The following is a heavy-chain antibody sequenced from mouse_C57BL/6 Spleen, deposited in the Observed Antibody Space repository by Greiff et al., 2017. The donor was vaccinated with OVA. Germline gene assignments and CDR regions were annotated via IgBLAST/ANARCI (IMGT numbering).Heavy chain of an antibody. J-gene: IGHJ3*01. Sequence: EVMLVESGGGLVKPGGSLKLSCAASGFTFSSYAMSWVRQTPEKRLEWVATISDGGSYTYYPDNVKGRFTISRDNAKNNLYLQMSHLKSEDTAMYYCARDKGAPAWFAYWGQGTLVTVSA. V-gene: IGHV5-4*01. CDR3: ARDKGAPAWFAY. CDR1: GFTFSSYA. CDR2: ISDGGSYT.